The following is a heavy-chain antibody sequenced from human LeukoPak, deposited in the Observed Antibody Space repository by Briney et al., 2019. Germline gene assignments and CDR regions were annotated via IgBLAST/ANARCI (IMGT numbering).Heavy chain of an antibody. CDR2: MNPNSGNT. CDR1: GYTFTSYD. J-gene: IGHJ6*02. CDR3: ARGGDIVVVPAANGGGMDV. D-gene: IGHD2-2*01. Sequence: ASVKVSFKAAGYTFTSYDINWVRQATGQGLEWMGWMNPNSGNTGYAQKFQGRVTMTRNTSISTAYMELSSLRSEDTAVYYCARGGDIVVVPAANGGGMDVWGQGTTVTVSS. V-gene: IGHV1-8*01.